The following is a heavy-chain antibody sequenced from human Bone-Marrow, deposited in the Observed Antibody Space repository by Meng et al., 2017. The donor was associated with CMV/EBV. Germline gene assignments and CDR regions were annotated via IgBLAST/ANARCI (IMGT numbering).Heavy chain of an antibody. Sequence: VPVQPWAEGMVTASSILALACAVYGGFSSDYYRSWIRQPAGKGLEWIGKINHSGSTNYNQSLKGRVTISVDTSTNQFSLKLSSVTAADTAVYYCARGGVVVNGAPFDYWGQGTLVTVSS. V-gene: IGHV4-34*01. CDR1: GGFSSDYY. J-gene: IGHJ4*02. CDR2: INHSGST. D-gene: IGHD3-22*01. CDR3: ARGGVVVNGAPFDY.